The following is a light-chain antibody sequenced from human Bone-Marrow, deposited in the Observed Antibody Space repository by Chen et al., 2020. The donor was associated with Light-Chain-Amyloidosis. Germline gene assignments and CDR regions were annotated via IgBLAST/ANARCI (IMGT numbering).Light chain of an antibody. CDR2: EVT. Sequence: QSALTQPASVSGSPGQSITISCTGTSIDVGGDNHVSWYQQHPDKAPKLKIYEVTNRPSWVPDRFSGSKSDNTASLTISGLQTEDEADYFCSSYTITNTLVFGSGTRVTVL. J-gene: IGLJ1*01. CDR1: SIDVGGDNH. CDR3: SSYTITNTLV. V-gene: IGLV2-14*01.